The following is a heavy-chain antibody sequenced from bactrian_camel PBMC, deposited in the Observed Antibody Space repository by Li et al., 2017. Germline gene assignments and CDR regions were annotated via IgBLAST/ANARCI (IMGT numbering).Heavy chain of an antibody. J-gene: IGHJ6*01. CDR3: AAACRGERARISIKALRNVSITDFGY. CDR2: IWTGDDVA. V-gene: IGHV3S68*01. Sequence: QLVESGGGSVQAGGSLRLACTYSKNSGEYCMGWFRQAPGKEREGVARIWTGDDVANYADSVKGRFTLAKDNDKRTLYLQMDNLKHEDTAMYYCAAACRGERARISIKALRNVSITDFGYWGQGTQVTVS. CDR1: KNSGEYC. D-gene: IGHD3*01.